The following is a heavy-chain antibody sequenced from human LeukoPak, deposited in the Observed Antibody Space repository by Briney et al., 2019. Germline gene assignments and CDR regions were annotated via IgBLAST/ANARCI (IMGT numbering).Heavy chain of an antibody. V-gene: IGHV4-39*01. CDR3: ARQRYSSGWYPYFDY. J-gene: IGHJ4*02. Sequence: SETLSLTCTVSGGSISSYYWGWIRQPPGKGLEWIGSIYYSGSTYYNPSLKSRVTISVDTSKNQFSLKLSSVTAADTAVYYCARQRYSSGWYPYFDYWGQGTLVTVSS. CDR2: IYYSGST. D-gene: IGHD6-19*01. CDR1: GGSISSYY.